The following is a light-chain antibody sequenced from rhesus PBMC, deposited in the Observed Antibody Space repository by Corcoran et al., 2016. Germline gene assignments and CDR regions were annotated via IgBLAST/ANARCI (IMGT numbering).Light chain of an antibody. J-gene: IGKJ1*01. V-gene: IGKV1-22*01. Sequence: DIQMTQSPSSLSASVGDTVTITCRASQGIGSWLAWYQQKPGKAPKLLSYKASSLQSGVPSRFSGSGSGTDFTLTSSSLQSEDFATYYCQQYSSRPPWTFGQGTKVEIK. CDR2: KAS. CDR1: QGIGSW. CDR3: QQYSSRPPWT.